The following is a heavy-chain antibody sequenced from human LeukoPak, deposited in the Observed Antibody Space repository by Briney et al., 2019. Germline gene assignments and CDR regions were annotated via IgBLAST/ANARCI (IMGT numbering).Heavy chain of an antibody. CDR1: GFTFSSYG. V-gene: IGHV3-30*18. Sequence: GGSLRLSCAASGFTFSSYGMHWVRQAPGKGLEWVAVISYDGSNKYYADSVKGRFTISRDNSKNTLYLQMNSLRAEDTAVYYCAKPQSSSWIEYFQHWGRGPWSPSPQ. CDR3: AKPQSSSWIEYFQH. D-gene: IGHD6-13*01. J-gene: IGHJ1*01. CDR2: ISYDGSNK.